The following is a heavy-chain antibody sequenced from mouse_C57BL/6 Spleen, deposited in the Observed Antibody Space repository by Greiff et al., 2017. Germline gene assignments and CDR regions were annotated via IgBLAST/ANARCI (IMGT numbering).Heavy chain of an antibody. D-gene: IGHD4-1*01. CDR1: GYSITSGYY. CDR2: ISYDGSN. Sequence: EVQLQESGPGLVKPSQSLSLTCSVTGYSITSGYYWNWIRQFPGNKLEWMGYISYDGSNNYNPSLKNRISITRDTSKNQFFLKLNSVTTEDTATYYCATSLTGRYFDVWGTGTTVTVSS. J-gene: IGHJ1*03. V-gene: IGHV3-6*01. CDR3: ATSLTGRYFDV.